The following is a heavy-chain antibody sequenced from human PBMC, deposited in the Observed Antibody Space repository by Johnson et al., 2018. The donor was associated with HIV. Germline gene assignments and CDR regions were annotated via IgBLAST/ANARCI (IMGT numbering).Heavy chain of an antibody. CDR2: IWYDGSNK. D-gene: IGHD5-18*01. V-gene: IGHV3-30*19. CDR1: GFTFSSYG. J-gene: IGHJ3*02. CDR3: ARTRGYSYGLYAFDI. Sequence: QVQLVESGGGVVQPGRSLRLSCAASGFTFSSYGMHWVRQAPGKGLEWVAVIWYDGSNKYYADSVKGRFTISRDNSKNTLYLQMNSLRAEDTAVYYCARTRGYSYGLYAFDIWGQGTMVTVSS.